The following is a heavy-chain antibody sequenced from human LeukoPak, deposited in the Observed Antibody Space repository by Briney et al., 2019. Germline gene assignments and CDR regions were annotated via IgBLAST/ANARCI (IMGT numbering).Heavy chain of an antibody. CDR1: GGTFSSYA. CDR2: IIPIFGTA. J-gene: IGHJ4*02. CDR3: ASVGHTDEHQIAVAGYDY. D-gene: IGHD6-13*01. Sequence: ASVKVSCKASGGTFSSYAISWVRQAPGQGLEWMGGIIPIFGTANYAQKFQGRVTITTDESTSTAYMELSSLRSEDTAVYYCASVGHTDEHQIAVAGYDYWGQGTLVTVSS. V-gene: IGHV1-69*05.